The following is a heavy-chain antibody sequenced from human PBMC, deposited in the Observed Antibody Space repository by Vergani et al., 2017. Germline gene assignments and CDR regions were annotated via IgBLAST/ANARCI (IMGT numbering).Heavy chain of an antibody. CDR3: ARDHDYSKGHYYYYMDV. D-gene: IGHD4-11*01. CDR2: VSTSGST. J-gene: IGHJ6*03. CDR1: GGSISSAGFY. Sequence: QVQLQESGPGLVKPSQTLSLTCTVSGGSISSAGFYWSWVRQPAGKELEWIGRVSTSGSTNYNPSLKSRVTISVDTSKNQFSLKLSSVTAADTAVYYCARDHDYSKGHYYYYMDVWGKGTTVTVSS. V-gene: IGHV4-61*02.